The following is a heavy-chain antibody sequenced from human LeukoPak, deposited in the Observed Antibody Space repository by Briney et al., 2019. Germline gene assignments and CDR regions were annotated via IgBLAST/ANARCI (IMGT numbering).Heavy chain of an antibody. CDR3: ARQKLGYCSSTSCYIGDAFDI. CDR1: GGSISSSSYY. D-gene: IGHD2-2*02. V-gene: IGHV4-39*01. CDR2: IYYSGST. Sequence: SETLSLTXTVSGGSISSSSYYWGWIRQPPGKGLEWIGSIYYSGSTYYNPSLKSRATISVDTSKNQFSLKLSSVTAADTAVYYCARQKLGYCSSTSCYIGDAFDIWGQGTMVTVSS. J-gene: IGHJ3*02.